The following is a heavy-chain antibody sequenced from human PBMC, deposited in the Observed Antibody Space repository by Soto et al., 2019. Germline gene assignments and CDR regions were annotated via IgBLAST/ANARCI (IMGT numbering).Heavy chain of an antibody. J-gene: IGHJ4*02. CDR2: IYYSGST. CDR1: GGSISSYY. D-gene: IGHD3-3*01. Sequence: PSETLSLTCTVSGGSISSYYWSWIRQPPGKGLEWIGYIYYSGSTNYNPSLKSRVTISVDTSKNQFSLKLSSVTAADTAVYYCASSYDFWSGYWFDYWGQGTLVTVSS. CDR3: ASSYDFWSGYWFDY. V-gene: IGHV4-59*01.